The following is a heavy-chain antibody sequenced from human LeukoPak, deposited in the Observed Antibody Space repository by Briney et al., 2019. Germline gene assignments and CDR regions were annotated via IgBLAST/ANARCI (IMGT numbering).Heavy chain of an antibody. CDR2: ISAYNGHT. V-gene: IGHV1-18*01. CDR3: ARPLGDILTGFDY. J-gene: IGHJ4*02. D-gene: IGHD3-9*01. Sequence: ASVKVSCKASGYTFTSYGISWVRQAPGQGLEWMGWISAYNGHTNSAQRLQGRVTMTTDTSASTAYMELRSLTSDDTAVYYCARPLGDILTGFDYWGQGTLVTVSS. CDR1: GYTFTSYG.